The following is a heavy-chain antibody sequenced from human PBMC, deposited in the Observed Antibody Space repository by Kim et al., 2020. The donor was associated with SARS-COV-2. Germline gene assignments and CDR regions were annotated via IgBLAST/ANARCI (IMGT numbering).Heavy chain of an antibody. D-gene: IGHD6-13*01. V-gene: IGHV4-31*02. Sequence: SLKSRVTRSVDTSKNQFSLKLSSVTAADTAVYYCARGGYSSSWYSWAIDYWGQGTLVTVSS. CDR3: ARGGYSSSWYSWAIDY. J-gene: IGHJ4*02.